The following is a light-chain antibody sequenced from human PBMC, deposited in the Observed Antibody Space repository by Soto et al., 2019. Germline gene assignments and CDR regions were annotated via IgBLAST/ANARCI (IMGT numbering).Light chain of an antibody. J-gene: IGLJ1*01. V-gene: IGLV1-44*01. CDR3: AVWDETLIEV. CDR1: SSNIGSNS. CDR2: SDD. Sequence: QSVLTQPPSASGTPGQTVTISCSGSSSNIGSNSVNWYQQLPGAAPSLLIYSDDQRPAGVPDRFSGSKSGTSASLAISGLQSEDEDDYFCAVWDETLIEVFGTGTKVTVL.